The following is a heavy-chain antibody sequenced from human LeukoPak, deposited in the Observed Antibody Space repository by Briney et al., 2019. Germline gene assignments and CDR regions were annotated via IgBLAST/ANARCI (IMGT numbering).Heavy chain of an antibody. D-gene: IGHD6-6*01. J-gene: IGHJ3*02. Sequence: PSETLSLTCTVSGGSISSYYWSWVRQAPGKGLEWVANIKQDGSEKYYVDSVKGRFTISRDNAKNSLYLQMNSLRAEDTAVYYCARVAYSSSSDAFDIWGQGTMVTVSS. V-gene: IGHV3-7*01. CDR2: IKQDGSEK. CDR1: GGSISSYY. CDR3: ARVAYSSSSDAFDI.